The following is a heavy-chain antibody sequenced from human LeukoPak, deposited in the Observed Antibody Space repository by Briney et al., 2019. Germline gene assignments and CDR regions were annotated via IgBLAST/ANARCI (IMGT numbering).Heavy chain of an antibody. CDR1: GGSISGSSYY. CDR3: ARLRPMYYYDSSGYYLFDY. Sequence: PSETLSLTCTVSGGSISGSSYYWGWIRQPPGKGLEWIGSIYYSGSTYYNPSLKSRVTISVDTSKNQFSLKLSSVTAADTAVYYCARLRPMYYYDSSGYYLFDYWGQGTLVTVSS. J-gene: IGHJ4*02. D-gene: IGHD3-22*01. V-gene: IGHV4-39*01. CDR2: IYYSGST.